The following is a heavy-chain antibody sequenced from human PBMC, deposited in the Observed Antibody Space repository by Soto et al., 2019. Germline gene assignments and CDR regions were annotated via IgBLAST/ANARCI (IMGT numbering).Heavy chain of an antibody. CDR3: ARGDPLLWFGEKVYYGMDV. CDR1: GGSISSYY. Sequence: QVQLQESGPGLVKPSETLSLTCTVSGGSISSYYWSWIRQPPGKGLEWIGYIYYSGSTNYNPSLKSRVTLSVDTSKTQFSLKLSSVTAADTAVYYCARGDPLLWFGEKVYYGMDVWGQGTTVTVSS. V-gene: IGHV4-59*01. CDR2: IYYSGST. D-gene: IGHD3-10*01. J-gene: IGHJ6*02.